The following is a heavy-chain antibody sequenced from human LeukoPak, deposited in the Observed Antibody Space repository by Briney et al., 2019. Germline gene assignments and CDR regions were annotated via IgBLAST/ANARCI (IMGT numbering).Heavy chain of an antibody. CDR3: ARTGSWFR. J-gene: IGHJ4*02. Sequence: PSETLSLTCSVSGGSISSSTYYWGWIRQPPGRGLEWIGSIYYSGSTYYNPSLKSRVTISADTSKNQFSLKLNSVTAADTAVYYCARTGSWFRWGQGTLVTVSS. CDR1: GGSISSSTYY. CDR2: IYYSGST. D-gene: IGHD3-10*01. V-gene: IGHV4-39*07.